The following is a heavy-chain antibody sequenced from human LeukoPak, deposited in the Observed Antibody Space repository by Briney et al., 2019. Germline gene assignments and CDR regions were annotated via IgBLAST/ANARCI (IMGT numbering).Heavy chain of an antibody. J-gene: IGHJ6*02. CDR2: ISAYNGDT. D-gene: IGHD3-3*01. CDR1: GYTFSTYV. CDR3: GRFFGVNNYQYNGVDV. Sequence: GASVKVSCKASGYTFSTYVISWVRQAPGQGLEMMGWISAYNGDTKYSQRLQGRVTMTTDTATSTAYMELRSLRSDDTAVYYCGRFFGVNNYQYNGVDVWGQGTTVTVSS. V-gene: IGHV1-18*01.